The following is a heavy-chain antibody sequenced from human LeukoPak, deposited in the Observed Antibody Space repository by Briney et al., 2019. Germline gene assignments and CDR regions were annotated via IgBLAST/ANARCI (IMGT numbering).Heavy chain of an antibody. CDR2: IYYSGST. CDR3: ARLRESGSYLGYFDY. Sequence: PSETLSLTCTVSGGSISSSSYYWGWIRQPAGMGLEWIGRIYYSGSTYYNPSLKSRVTISVDTSKNQFSLKLSSVTAADTAVYYCARLRESGSYLGYFDYWGQGTLVTVSS. D-gene: IGHD3-10*01. CDR1: GGSISSSSYY. J-gene: IGHJ4*02. V-gene: IGHV4-39*01.